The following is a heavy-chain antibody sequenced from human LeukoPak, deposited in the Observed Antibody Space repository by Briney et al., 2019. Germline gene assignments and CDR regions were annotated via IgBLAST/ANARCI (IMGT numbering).Heavy chain of an antibody. V-gene: IGHV3-30*02. CDR2: IRYDGSNK. Sequence: GGSLRLSCAASGFTFSSYGMHWVRQAPGKGLEWVAFIRYDGSNKYYADSVKGRFTISGDNSKNTLYLQMNSLRAEDTAVYYCAKVTKQQLVFYYYYYMDVWAKGTTVTVSS. J-gene: IGHJ6*03. CDR1: GFTFSSYG. D-gene: IGHD6-13*01. CDR3: AKVTKQQLVFYYYYYMDV.